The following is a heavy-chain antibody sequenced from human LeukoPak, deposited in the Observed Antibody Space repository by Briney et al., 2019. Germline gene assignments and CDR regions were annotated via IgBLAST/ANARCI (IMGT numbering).Heavy chain of an antibody. D-gene: IGHD7-27*01. V-gene: IGHV4-31*03. CDR2: IYYSGST. Sequence: PSETLSLTCTVSGGSISSGGYYWSWIRQHPGKGLEWIGYIYYSGSTYYNPSLKSRVTISVDTSKNQFSLKLSSVTAADTAVYYCAIDPLWGAFDIWGQGTMVTVSS. CDR3: AIDPLWGAFDI. J-gene: IGHJ3*02. CDR1: GGSISSGGYY.